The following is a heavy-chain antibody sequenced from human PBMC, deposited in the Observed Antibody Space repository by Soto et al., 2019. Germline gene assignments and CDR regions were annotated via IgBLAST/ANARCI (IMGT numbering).Heavy chain of an antibody. D-gene: IGHD2-2*01. CDR3: AIEQCSSTSCCAREV. J-gene: IGHJ6*02. V-gene: IGHV3-21*01. CDR1: GFTFSTYN. CDR2: ISSGEAYI. Sequence: PGVSLRLSCAASGFTFSTYNMNWVRQAPGKGLEWVSSISSGEAYIYYTGSVKGRFTISRDNARNSLYLQMNNLRAEDTAVYYCAIEQCSSTSCCAREVWGQGTTGTV.